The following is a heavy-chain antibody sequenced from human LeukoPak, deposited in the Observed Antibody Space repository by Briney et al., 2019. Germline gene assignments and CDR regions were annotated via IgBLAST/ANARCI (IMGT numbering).Heavy chain of an antibody. CDR3: ARDGVPGNKYFQH. CDR2: TYYRSKWYY. CDR1: GDSVSSNSVV. D-gene: IGHD2/OR15-2a*01. V-gene: IGHV6-1*01. Sequence: SQTLSLTCAISGDSVSSNSVVWNWIRQSPSRGLEWLGRTYYRSKWYYDYAVSVKSRITINPDTSKNQFSLQLNSVTPEDTAVYYRARDGVPGNKYFQHWGQGTLVTVSS. J-gene: IGHJ1*01.